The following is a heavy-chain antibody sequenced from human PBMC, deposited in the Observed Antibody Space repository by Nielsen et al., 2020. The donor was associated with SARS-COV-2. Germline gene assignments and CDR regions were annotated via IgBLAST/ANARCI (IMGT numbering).Heavy chain of an antibody. D-gene: IGHD1-14*01. CDR3: ARSTGRGNFDY. CDR1: GGSISSGGYS. J-gene: IGHJ4*02. Sequence: SETLSLTCAVSGGSISSGGYSWSWIRQPSGKGLEWIGYIYHSGSTYYNPSPKSRVTISVDRSKNQFSLKLSSVTAADTAVYYCARSTGRGNFDYWGQGTLVTVSS. V-gene: IGHV4-30-2*01. CDR2: IYHSGST.